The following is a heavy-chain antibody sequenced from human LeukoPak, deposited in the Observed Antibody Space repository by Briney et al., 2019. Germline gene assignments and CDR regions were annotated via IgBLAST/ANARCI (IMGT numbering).Heavy chain of an antibody. CDR1: GGSFSGYY. CDR2: INHSGST. D-gene: IGHD4-4*01. V-gene: IGHV4-34*01. Sequence: SETLSLTFAVSGGSFSGYYWSWIRQPPGKGLEWIGEINHSGSTNYNPSLKSRVTISVDTSKNQFSLKLSSVTAADTAVYYCAGLDDYSNPLYYYGMDVWGQGTTVTVSS. CDR3: AGLDDYSNPLYYYGMDV. J-gene: IGHJ6*02.